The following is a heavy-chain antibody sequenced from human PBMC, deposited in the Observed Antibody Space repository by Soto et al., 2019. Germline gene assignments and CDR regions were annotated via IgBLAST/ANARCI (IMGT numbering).Heavy chain of an antibody. V-gene: IGHV4-39*01. CDR2: SDHSGST. CDR1: NGSISSAIYY. J-gene: IGHJ5*02. CDR3: AGRSSLASVQVYFGEISNYNWFDP. Sequence: QLQLQESGPGLVKPSETLSLTCTVSNGSISSAIYYWGWIRQPPGKGLEWIGRSDHSGSTYFNPSLQGRVTISVDTSKNQFSLKLSSVTAADTAVYFCAGRSSLASVQVYFGEISNYNWFDPWGQGTLVTVSS. D-gene: IGHD3-10*01.